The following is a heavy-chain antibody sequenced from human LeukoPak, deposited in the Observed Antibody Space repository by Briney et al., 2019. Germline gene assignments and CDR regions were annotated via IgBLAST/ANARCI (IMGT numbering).Heavy chain of an antibody. CDR3: ARVYSSSWYPRDY. Sequence: VASVTVSCKASGYTFTSYDINWVRQATGQGLEWMGWMNPNSGNTGYAQKFQGRVTMTRNTSISTAYKELSSLRSEDTAVYYCARVYSSSWYPRDYWGQGTLVTVSS. CDR1: GYTFTSYD. D-gene: IGHD6-13*01. V-gene: IGHV1-8*01. J-gene: IGHJ4*02. CDR2: MNPNSGNT.